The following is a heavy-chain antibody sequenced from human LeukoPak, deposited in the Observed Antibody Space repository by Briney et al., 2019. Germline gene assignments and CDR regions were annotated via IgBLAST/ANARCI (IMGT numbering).Heavy chain of an antibody. J-gene: IGHJ4*02. V-gene: IGHV3-53*01. CDR2: IYSGGST. Sequence: GGSLRLSCAASGFTVSSNYMSWVRQAPGKGLEWVSVIYSGGSTYYADSVKGRFTISRDNSKNTLYLQMNSLRAEDTAVYYCAREGVAAAGTFDYWGQGTLVTVSS. D-gene: IGHD6-13*01. CDR1: GFTVSSNY. CDR3: AREGVAAAGTFDY.